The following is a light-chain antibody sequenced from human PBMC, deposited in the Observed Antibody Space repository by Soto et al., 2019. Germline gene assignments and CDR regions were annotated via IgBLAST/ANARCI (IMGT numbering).Light chain of an antibody. CDR1: NSDVGGYNY. V-gene: IGLV2-14*01. Sequence: QSALTQPASISGSPGQSITISCTETNSDVGGYNYVSWYQQYPGKAPKLMIYDVDNRPSGVSYRFSGSKSGKTASLTISGLQAEDEADYYCSSYTTSSTVVFGGGTKLTVL. CDR3: SSYTTSSTVV. J-gene: IGLJ2*01. CDR2: DVD.